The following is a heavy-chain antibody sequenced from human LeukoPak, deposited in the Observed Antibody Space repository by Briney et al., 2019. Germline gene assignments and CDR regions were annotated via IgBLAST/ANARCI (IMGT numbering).Heavy chain of an antibody. V-gene: IGHV3-73*01. CDR3: TRDSGTYNWSDP. J-gene: IGHJ5*02. D-gene: IGHD1-26*01. CDR1: GFTFSGSA. CDR2: IDKKDKGYATAT. Sequence: GGSLRLSCAASGFTFSGSAIHWVRQSSGKGLEWVGQIDKKDKGYATATAYAASVKGRFTISRDDSINTAYLQMKSLKTEDTALYYCTRDSGTYNWSDPWGQGTLVTVSS.